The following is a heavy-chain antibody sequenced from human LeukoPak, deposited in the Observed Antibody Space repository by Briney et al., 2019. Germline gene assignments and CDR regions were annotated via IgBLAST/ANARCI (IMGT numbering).Heavy chain of an antibody. V-gene: IGHV3-74*01. CDR1: GFTFSNYW. Sequence: GGSLRLSCAASGFTFSNYWMHWVRQAPGKGLVWVSRINSDGSSTSYADSVKGRFAISRDNAKNTLYLQMNSLRAEDTAVYYCARVSSGSYFGYYYYYMDVWGKGTTVTVSS. CDR3: ARVSSGSYFGYYYYYMDV. D-gene: IGHD1-26*01. J-gene: IGHJ6*03. CDR2: INSDGSST.